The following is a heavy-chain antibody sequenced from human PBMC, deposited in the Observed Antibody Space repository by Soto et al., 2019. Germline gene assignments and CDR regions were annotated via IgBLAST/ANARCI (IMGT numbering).Heavy chain of an antibody. D-gene: IGHD4-17*01. CDR2: ISHDGSNK. CDR1: GFTFSSFV. V-gene: IGHV3-30-3*01. J-gene: IGHJ4*02. CDR3: ARDVMTSVTEDY. Sequence: QVQLMESGGGVVQSGRSLRLSCAASGFTFSSFVMHWVRQAPGKGLEWVAMISHDGSNKNYADSVKGRFTISRDNSKNTLYLQMNSLTPEDTAKYYCARDVMTSVTEDYWGQGTLVTVSS.